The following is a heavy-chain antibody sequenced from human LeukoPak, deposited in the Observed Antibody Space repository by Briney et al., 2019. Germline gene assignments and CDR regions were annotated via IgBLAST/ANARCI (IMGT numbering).Heavy chain of an antibody. Sequence: GRSLRLSCAASGFTFSSYGMHWVRQAPGKGLEWVAIIWYDGTTKYYADSVKGRFTLSRDNSKNTMFLQMNSLRAEDTAVYYCAKSRTGHDAFDIWGQGTLVTVSS. CDR2: IWYDGTTK. D-gene: IGHD3/OR15-3a*01. CDR1: GFTFSSYG. CDR3: AKSRTGHDAFDI. J-gene: IGHJ3*02. V-gene: IGHV3-33*06.